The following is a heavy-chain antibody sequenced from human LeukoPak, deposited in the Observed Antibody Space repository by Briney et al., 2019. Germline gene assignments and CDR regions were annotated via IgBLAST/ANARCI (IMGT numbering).Heavy chain of an antibody. Sequence: GSLRLSCAASGFTFSTYAMSWVRQAPGKGLEWVSSLSGSGGSTYYADSVKGRFTISRDNARNTLYLQMNSLRAEDTAVYYCAREIYSTTWGQGTLVTVSS. V-gene: IGHV3-23*01. CDR3: AREIYSTT. CDR2: LSGSGGST. D-gene: IGHD6-13*01. J-gene: IGHJ5*02. CDR1: GFTFSTYA.